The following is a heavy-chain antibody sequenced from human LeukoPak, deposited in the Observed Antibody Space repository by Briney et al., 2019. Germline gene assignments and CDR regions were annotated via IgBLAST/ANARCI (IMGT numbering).Heavy chain of an antibody. CDR2: IYHSGST. Sequence: PSETLPLTCTVSGGSISSGGYYWSWIRQPPGKGLEWIGYIYHSGSTYYNPSLESRVTISVDRPKNQFSLKLSSVTAADTAVYYCARAGYCSSTSCYRAADYWGQGTLVTVSS. CDR1: GGSISSGGYY. D-gene: IGHD2-2*02. V-gene: IGHV4-30-2*01. J-gene: IGHJ4*02. CDR3: ARAGYCSSTSCYRAADY.